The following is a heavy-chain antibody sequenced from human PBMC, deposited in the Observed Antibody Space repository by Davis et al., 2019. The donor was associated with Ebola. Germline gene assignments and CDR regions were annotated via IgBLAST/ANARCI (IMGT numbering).Heavy chain of an antibody. CDR3: ASLRRTITGMDDGFDI. Sequence: PGGSLRLSCKGSGYSFTSYWIGCVRQTPGKGLEWMGIIYPGDSDTRYSPSFRGQVTISADKSITTAYLQWSGLRASDTAMYYCASLRRTITGMDDGFDIWGQGTMVTVSS. D-gene: IGHD1-20*01. CDR1: GYSFTSYW. J-gene: IGHJ3*02. V-gene: IGHV5-51*01. CDR2: IYPGDSDT.